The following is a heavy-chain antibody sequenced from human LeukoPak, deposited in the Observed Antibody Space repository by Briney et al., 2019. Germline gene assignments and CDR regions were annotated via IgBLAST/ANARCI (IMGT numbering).Heavy chain of an antibody. D-gene: IGHD5-18*01. CDR2: IYHSGST. V-gene: IGHV4-38-2*02. CDR3: ARESPMVKFDY. J-gene: IGHJ4*02. Sequence: SETLSLTCTVSGYSISSGYYWGWIQQPPGKGLEWIGSIYHSGSTYYNPSLKSRVTISVDTSKNQFSLKLSSVTAADTAVYYCARESPMVKFDYWGQGTLVTVSS. CDR1: GYSISSGYY.